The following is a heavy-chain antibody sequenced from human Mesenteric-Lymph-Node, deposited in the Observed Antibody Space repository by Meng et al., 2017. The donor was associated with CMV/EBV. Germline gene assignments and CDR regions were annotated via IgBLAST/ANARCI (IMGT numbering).Heavy chain of an antibody. CDR1: GFTFSDYY. CDR2: ISSSGSTI. J-gene: IGHJ6*02. Sequence: GGSLRLSCAASGFTFSDYYMSWIRQAPGKGLEWVSYISSSGSTIYYADSVKGRFTISRDNSKYTVYLEMSSLRAEDTAVYYCAAGRPHYDPFFYYNMDVWGQGATVTVSS. V-gene: IGHV3-11*04. D-gene: IGHD4-17*01. CDR3: AAGRPHYDPFFYYNMDV.